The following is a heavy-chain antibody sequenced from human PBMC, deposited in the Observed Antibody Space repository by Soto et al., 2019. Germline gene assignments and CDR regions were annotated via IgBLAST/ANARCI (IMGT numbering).Heavy chain of an antibody. CDR3: AKDRGGYGSGSYYNFGGMDV. CDR1: GFTFDDYA. J-gene: IGHJ6*02. D-gene: IGHD3-10*01. CDR2: ISWNSGSI. Sequence: EVQLVESGGGLVQPGRSLRLSCAASGFTFDDYAMHWVRQAPGKGLEWVSGISWNSGSIGYADSVKGRFTISRDNPKNSLYLQMNSLRAEDTALYYCAKDRGGYGSGSYYNFGGMDVWGQGTTVTVSS. V-gene: IGHV3-9*01.